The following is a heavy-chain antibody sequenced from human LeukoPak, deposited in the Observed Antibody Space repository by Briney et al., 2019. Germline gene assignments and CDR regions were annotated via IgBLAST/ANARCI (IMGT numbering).Heavy chain of an antibody. J-gene: IGHJ6*03. D-gene: IGHD3-10*01. CDR3: ARGPRITLIRGGQWYYYMDV. V-gene: IGHV1-46*01. Sequence: ASVKVSCKASGYTFTIYYIHWVRQAPGQGLEWMGLINPSGGSTNYAQKFQGRVTMTRDTSTSTVYMELISLRSEDTAVYYCARGPRITLIRGGQWYYYMDVWGKGTTVTISS. CDR2: INPSGGST. CDR1: GYTFTIYY.